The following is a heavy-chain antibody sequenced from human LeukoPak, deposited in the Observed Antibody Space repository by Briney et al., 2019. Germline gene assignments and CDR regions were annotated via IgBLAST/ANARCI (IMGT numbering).Heavy chain of an antibody. CDR3: ARVEMATSSLDL. Sequence: GGSLRLSCTDSELTVSRSYMAWVRQAPGKGLECVSVIYTGGRTFYADSVRGRLTISRDISKNTVSLQMNSLKAEDTAVYSCARVEMATSSLDLWGQGTLVIVSS. CDR1: ELTVSRSY. J-gene: IGHJ5*02. CDR2: IYTGGRT. D-gene: IGHD5-24*01. V-gene: IGHV3-53*01.